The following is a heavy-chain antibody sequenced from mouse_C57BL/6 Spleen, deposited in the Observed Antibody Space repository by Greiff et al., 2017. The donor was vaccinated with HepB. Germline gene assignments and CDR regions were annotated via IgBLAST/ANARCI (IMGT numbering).Heavy chain of an antibody. D-gene: IGHD1-3*01. J-gene: IGHJ4*01. V-gene: IGHV5-12*01. Sequence: EVKVVESGGGLVQPGGSLKLSCAASGFTFSDYYMYWVRQTPEKRLEWVAYISNGGGSTYYPDTVKGRFAISRDNAKNTLYLQMSRLKSEDTAMYYCARRGNSYYYAMDYWGQGTSVTVSS. CDR1: GFTFSDYY. CDR3: ARRGNSYYYAMDY. CDR2: ISNGGGST.